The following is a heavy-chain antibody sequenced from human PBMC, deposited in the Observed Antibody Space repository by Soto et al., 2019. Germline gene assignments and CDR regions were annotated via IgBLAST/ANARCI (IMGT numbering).Heavy chain of an antibody. J-gene: IGHJ3*02. D-gene: IGHD6-13*01. Sequence: QITLKESGPTLVKPTQTLTLTCTFSGFSLSTSGVGVGWIRQPPGKALEWLALIYCDDDKRYSPSLKSRLSFTKDTSKNQVVLTMTNMDPVDTATYYCAHHYSSSWYQFSGTAFDIRGQGTMVTVSS. CDR3: AHHYSSSWYQFSGTAFDI. CDR2: IYCDDDK. CDR1: GFSLSTSGVG. V-gene: IGHV2-5*02.